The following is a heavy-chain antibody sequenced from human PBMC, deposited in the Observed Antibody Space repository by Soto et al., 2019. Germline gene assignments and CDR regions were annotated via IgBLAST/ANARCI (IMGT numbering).Heavy chain of an antibody. Sequence: SETLSLTCAVSGGSISSGGYSWSWIRQPPGKGLEWIGYIYHSGSTYYNPSLKSRVTISVDRSKNQFSLKLTSVTAADTAVYSCARVPDYWGQGTLVTVSS. J-gene: IGHJ4*02. CDR2: IYHSGST. CDR1: GGSISSGGYS. CDR3: ARVPDY. V-gene: IGHV4-30-2*01.